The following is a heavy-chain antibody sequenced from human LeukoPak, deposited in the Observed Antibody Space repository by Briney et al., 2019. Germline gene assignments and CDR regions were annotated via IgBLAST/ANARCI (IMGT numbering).Heavy chain of an antibody. CDR3: ARGSDRGYYYYYGMDV. V-gene: IGHV4-59*01. J-gene: IGHJ6*04. D-gene: IGHD3-10*01. CDR2: IYYSGST. Sequence: SETLSLTCTVSGGSISSYYWSWIRQPPGKGLEWIGYIYYSGSTNYNPSLKSRVTISVDTSKNQFSLKLSSVTAADTAVYYRARGSDRGYYYYYGMDVWGKGTTVTVSS. CDR1: GGSISSYY.